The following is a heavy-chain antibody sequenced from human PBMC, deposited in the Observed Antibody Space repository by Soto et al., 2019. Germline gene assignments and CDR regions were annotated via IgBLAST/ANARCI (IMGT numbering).Heavy chain of an antibody. CDR2: ISHDGSNK. J-gene: IGHJ4*02. CDR3: ARETYYFDY. CDR1: GFSFSSYA. Sequence: QVQLVESGGGVVQPGRSLRLSWAASGFSFSSYAMHWVRQAPGKGLQWVAVISHDGSNKYYADSVKGRFTISRENSKNTLYLQMNSLRVDDTAVYYCARETYYFDYWGQGTLVTVSS. V-gene: IGHV3-30-3*01.